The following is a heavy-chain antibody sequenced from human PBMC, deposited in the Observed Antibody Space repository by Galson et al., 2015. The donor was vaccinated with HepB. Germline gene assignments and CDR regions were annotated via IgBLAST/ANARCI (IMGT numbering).Heavy chain of an antibody. CDR3: AKSPFTSGYFMDY. J-gene: IGHJ4*02. D-gene: IGHD5-12*01. CDR2: ISDDGSSE. CDR1: EFTVSSNY. V-gene: IGHV3-30*18. Sequence: SLRLSCAASEFTVSSNYMTWVRQAPGKGLEWVAIISDDGSSESYADSVKGRFTISRDNSKNTMNLQMNSLRAEDTAVYYCAKSPFTSGYFMDYWGQGTLVTVSS.